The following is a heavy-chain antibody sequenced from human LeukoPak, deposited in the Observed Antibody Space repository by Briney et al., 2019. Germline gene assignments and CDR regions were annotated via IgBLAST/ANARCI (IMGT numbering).Heavy chain of an antibody. J-gene: IGHJ6*02. V-gene: IGHV1-69*13. CDR1: GGTFSSYA. D-gene: IGHD6-13*01. Sequence: SVKVSCKASGGTFSSYAISWVRQAPGQGLEWMGGIIPIFGAANYAQKFQGRVTITADESTSTAYMELSSLRSEDTAVYYCARAEDKARYSSSWYLGASYYYYYGMDVWGQGTTVTVSS. CDR2: IIPIFGAA. CDR3: ARAEDKARYSSSWYLGASYYYYYGMDV.